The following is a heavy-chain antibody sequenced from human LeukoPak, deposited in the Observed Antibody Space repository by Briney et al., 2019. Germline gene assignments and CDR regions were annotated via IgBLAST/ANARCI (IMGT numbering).Heavy chain of an antibody. CDR3: ARAGRGFGELLPIDY. Sequence: SETLSLTCTVSGGPISSSSYYWGWIRQPPGKGLEWIGSIYYSGSTYYNPSLKSRVTISVDTSKNQSSLKLSSVTAADTAVYYCARAGRGFGELLPIDYWGQGTLVTVSS. CDR2: IYYSGST. J-gene: IGHJ4*02. D-gene: IGHD3-10*01. V-gene: IGHV4-39*07. CDR1: GGPISSSSYY.